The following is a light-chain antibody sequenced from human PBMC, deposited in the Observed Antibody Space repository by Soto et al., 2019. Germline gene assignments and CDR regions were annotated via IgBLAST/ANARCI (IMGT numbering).Light chain of an antibody. V-gene: IGKV3-20*01. J-gene: IGKJ1*01. CDR3: QQCGSSPS. CDR2: DTS. Sequence: EIVLTQSPGTLSLSPGERATLSCRASQSVSSSYLAWYQQKPGQAPRLLIYDTSSRATGIPDRFSGSGSGTDFTLAISSLEPDDFAVYYCQQCGSSPSFGQGTKVELK. CDR1: QSVSSSY.